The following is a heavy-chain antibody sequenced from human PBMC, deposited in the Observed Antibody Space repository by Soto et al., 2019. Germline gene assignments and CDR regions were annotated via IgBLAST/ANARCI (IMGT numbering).Heavy chain of an antibody. CDR3: ATSYYDFWSGYYGGTYYYYYGMDV. CDR2: IYYSGST. CDR1: GGSISSYY. V-gene: IGHV4-59*01. J-gene: IGHJ6*02. Sequence: SETLFLTCTVSGGSISSYYWSWIRQPPGKGLEWIGYIYYSGSTNYNPSLKSRVTISVDTSKNQFSLKLSSVTAADTAVYYCATSYYDFWSGYYGGTYYYYYGMDVWGQGTTVTVSS. D-gene: IGHD3-3*01.